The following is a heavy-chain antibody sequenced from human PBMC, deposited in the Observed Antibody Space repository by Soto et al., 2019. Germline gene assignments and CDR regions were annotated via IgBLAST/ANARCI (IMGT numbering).Heavy chain of an antibody. Sequence: PSETLSLTCSISDDSIGPYYWTWIRQTPRRELQWIGYVYTSGSTKYNSPLKSRVTISLDASNSQFSLTMSSVTAADTGVYYCAREVVGNTWPGIFDSWGRGTLVTVSS. J-gene: IGHJ4*02. CDR2: VYTSGST. CDR1: DDSIGPYY. CDR3: AREVVGNTWPGIFDS. V-gene: IGHV4-4*08.